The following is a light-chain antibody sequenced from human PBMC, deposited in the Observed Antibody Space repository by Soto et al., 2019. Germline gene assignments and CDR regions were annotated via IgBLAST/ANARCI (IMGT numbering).Light chain of an antibody. J-gene: IGLJ3*02. CDR3: QSYDGTNHRV. Sequence: NFMLTQPHSVSESPGKTVTISCTRSSGSIDSNYVQWYQQRPGSAPTTVIYEDRQRPSGVPGRFSGSIDRSSNSASLSISGLKTEDEADYYCQSYDGTNHRVFGGGTKVTVL. CDR1: SGSIDSNY. CDR2: EDR. V-gene: IGLV6-57*04.